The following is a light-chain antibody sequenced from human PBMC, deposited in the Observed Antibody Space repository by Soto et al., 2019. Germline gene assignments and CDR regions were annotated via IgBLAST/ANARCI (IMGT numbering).Light chain of an antibody. CDR1: NIGSKR. J-gene: IGLJ1*01. CDR2: YDS. V-gene: IGLV3-21*04. Sequence: SYELTQPPSVSVAPGKTARITCGGNNIGSKRVHWYQQKPGQAPVLVIYYDSDRPSGIPERFSGSNSGNTATLTISRVEAGDEADYYCQVWDSSRDHYVFGPGTKVTVL. CDR3: QVWDSSRDHYV.